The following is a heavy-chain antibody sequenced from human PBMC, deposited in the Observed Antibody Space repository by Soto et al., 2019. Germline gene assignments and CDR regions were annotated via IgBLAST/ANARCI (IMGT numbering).Heavy chain of an antibody. J-gene: IGHJ3*02. V-gene: IGHV2-5*02. CDR1: GFSLSTSGVG. CDR3: AHYFYILVDDAFEI. D-gene: IGHD2-8*02. Sequence: QITLKESGPTLVKPTQTLTLTCTFSGFSLSTSGVGVGWIRQPPGKALEWLALIYWDDDKRYSPSLKSRLTTTKDTSKNQVVLTMTNMDPVATATYYCAHYFYILVDDAFEIWGQGTMVTVSS. CDR2: IYWDDDK.